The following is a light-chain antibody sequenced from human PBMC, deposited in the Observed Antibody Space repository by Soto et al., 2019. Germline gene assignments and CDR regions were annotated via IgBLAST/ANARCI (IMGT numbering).Light chain of an antibody. CDR1: SSDVGGYNY. V-gene: IGLV2-8*01. Sequence: QSALTQPPSAAGSPGQSVTISCTGTSSDVGGYNYVSWYQQHPGKAPKLMIYEVSKRPSGVPDRFSGSKSGNTASLTVSGRQAEDEADYYCSSYAGSNNLVFGGGTKLTAL. CDR3: SSYAGSNNLV. J-gene: IGLJ2*01. CDR2: EVS.